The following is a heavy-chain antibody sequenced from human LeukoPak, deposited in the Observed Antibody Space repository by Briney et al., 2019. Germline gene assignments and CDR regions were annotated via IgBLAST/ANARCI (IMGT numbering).Heavy chain of an antibody. J-gene: IGHJ4*02. CDR3: AKGDLFDY. D-gene: IGHD3/OR15-3a*01. CDR1: GFTFSSYG. V-gene: IGHV3-30*18. CDR2: VSYDGSKK. Sequence: PGGSLRLSCAASGFTFSSYGMHWVRQAPGKGLEWLAFVSYDGSKKYYSDSVKGRFTISRDNSKNTLFLQMNSLRAEDTAVYYCAKGDLFDYWGQGTLVTVSS.